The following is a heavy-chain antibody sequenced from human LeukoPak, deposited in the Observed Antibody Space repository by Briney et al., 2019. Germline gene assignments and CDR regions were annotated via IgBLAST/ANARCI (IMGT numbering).Heavy chain of an antibody. V-gene: IGHV3-20*04. D-gene: IGHD6-13*01. J-gene: IGHJ4*02. CDR1: GFTSEDYG. CDR2: INWDGDDT. CDR3: AKLDIAAAGE. Sequence: GGSLRLSCAASGFTSEDYGMSWVRHAPGKGLEWVSTINWDGDDTVYADSVKGRFTISRDNARNSLYLQLNSLRAEDTAFYYCAKLDIAAAGEWGQGTLVTVSS.